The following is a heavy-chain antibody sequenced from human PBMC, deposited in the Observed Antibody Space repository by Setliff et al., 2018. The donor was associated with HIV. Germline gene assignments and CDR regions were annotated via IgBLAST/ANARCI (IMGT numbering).Heavy chain of an antibody. CDR1: GGTFTSYG. J-gene: IGHJ4*02. CDR3: ARRGNYYASAFGY. V-gene: IGHV1-18*01. Sequence: ASVKVSCKASGGTFTSYGISWVRQAPGQGLEWMGWISPATDKTNYAQKLQGRLTMTTDTSTSTAYMDLRSLRSDDTAVYYCARRGNYYASAFGYWGQGTLVTVSS. D-gene: IGHD3-10*01. CDR2: ISPATDKT.